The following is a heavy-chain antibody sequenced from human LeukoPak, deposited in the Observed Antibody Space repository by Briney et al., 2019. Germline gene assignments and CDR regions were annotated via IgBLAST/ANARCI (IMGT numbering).Heavy chain of an antibody. D-gene: IGHD4-23*01. CDR3: ARVIEPTVVTPARNWFDP. CDR2: ISAYNGNT. V-gene: IGHV1-18*01. CDR1: GYTFTSYG. Sequence: ASVKVSCKASGYTFTSYGISWVRQAPGQGLEWMGWISAYNGNTNYAQKLQGRVTMTTDTSTSTAYMELRSLRSDDTAVYYCARVIEPTVVTPARNWFDPWGQGTLVTVSS. J-gene: IGHJ5*02.